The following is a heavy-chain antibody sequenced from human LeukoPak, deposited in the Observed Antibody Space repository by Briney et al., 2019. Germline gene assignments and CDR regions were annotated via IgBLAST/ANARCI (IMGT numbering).Heavy chain of an antibody. J-gene: IGHJ4*02. Sequence: SETLSLACTVSGGSISSSSYYWGWIRQPPGKGLEWIGSIYYSGSTYYNPSLKSRVTISVDTSKNQFSLKLSSVTAADTAVYYCGSGGAGRKAISPSWGQGTLVTVSS. CDR2: IYYSGST. CDR1: GGSISSSSYY. V-gene: IGHV4-39*01. D-gene: IGHD2-21*01. CDR3: GSGGAGRKAISPS.